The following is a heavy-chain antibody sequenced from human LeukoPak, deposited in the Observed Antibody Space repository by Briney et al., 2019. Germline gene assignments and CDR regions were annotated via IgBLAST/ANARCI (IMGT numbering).Heavy chain of an antibody. CDR1: GFTFSNSW. CDR2: IKSKTDGGTT. V-gene: IGHV3-15*01. J-gene: IGHJ4*02. Sequence: GGSLRLSCAASGFTFSNSWMSWVRQAPGKGLEWVGRIKSKTDGGTTDYAAPVKGRFTISRDDSKNTLYLQMNSLKTEDTAVYYCATRRSRGCYFDYWGQGTLVTVSS. CDR3: ATRRSRGCYFDY. D-gene: IGHD3-10*01.